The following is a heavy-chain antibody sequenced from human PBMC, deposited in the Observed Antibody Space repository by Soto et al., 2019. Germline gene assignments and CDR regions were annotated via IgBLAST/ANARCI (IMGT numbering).Heavy chain of an antibody. D-gene: IGHD6-6*01. CDR1: GFTFSSYS. J-gene: IGHJ4*02. Sequence: GGSLRLSCAASGFTFSSYSMNWVRQAPGKGLEWVSSISSSSSYIYYADSVKGRFTISRDNAKNSLYLQMNSLRAEDTAVYYCARDAEYSSSSFEYWGQGTLVTVSS. CDR3: ARDAEYSSSSFEY. V-gene: IGHV3-21*01. CDR2: ISSSSSYI.